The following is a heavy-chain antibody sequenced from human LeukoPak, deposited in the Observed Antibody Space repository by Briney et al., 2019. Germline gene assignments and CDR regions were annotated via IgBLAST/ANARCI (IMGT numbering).Heavy chain of an antibody. D-gene: IGHD2-2*01. CDR3: ARGRDCSSTSCYYYYYGMDV. V-gene: IGHV4-34*01. J-gene: IGHJ6*02. Sequence: SETLSLTCAVYGVSFSGYYSSWIRQPPGKGLEWIGEINHSGSTNYNPSLKSRVTISVDTSKNQFSLKLSSVTAADTAVYYCARGRDCSSTSCYYYYYGMDVWGQGTTVTVSS. CDR2: INHSGST. CDR1: GVSFSGYY.